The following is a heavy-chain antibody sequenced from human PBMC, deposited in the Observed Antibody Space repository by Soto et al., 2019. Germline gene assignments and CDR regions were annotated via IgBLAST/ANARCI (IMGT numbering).Heavy chain of an antibody. V-gene: IGHV4-31*03. D-gene: IGHD3-3*01. CDR2: IYYSGST. CDR3: ARDVKDSWSGHEGMDV. J-gene: IGHJ6*02. Sequence: SETLSLTCTVSGGSISNGGYYWTWIRQHPGKGLEWIGYIYYSGSTYYNPSLKGRVTISVDTSKNQFSLKLTSVTAADTAVSYCARDVKDSWSGHEGMDVWGQGTTVTVSS. CDR1: GGSISNGGYY.